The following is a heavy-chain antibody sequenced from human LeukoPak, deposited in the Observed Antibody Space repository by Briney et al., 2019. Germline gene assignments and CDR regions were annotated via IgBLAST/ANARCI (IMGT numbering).Heavy chain of an antibody. CDR2: INPNSGGT. CDR1: GYTFTGYY. D-gene: IGHD3-22*01. Sequence: ASVKVSCKASGYTFTGYYMHWVRQAPGQGLEWMGRINPNSGGTNYAQKFQGRVTMTRDTSISAAYMELSRLRSDDTAVHYCARSITMIVVVPKIDAFDIWGQGTMVTVSS. J-gene: IGHJ3*02. V-gene: IGHV1-2*06. CDR3: ARSITMIVVVPKIDAFDI.